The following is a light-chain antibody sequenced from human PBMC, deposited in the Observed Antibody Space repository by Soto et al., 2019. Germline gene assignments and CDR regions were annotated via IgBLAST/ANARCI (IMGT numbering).Light chain of an antibody. CDR2: AAS. CDR1: DNIAKY. CDR3: QQSYSAPPWT. J-gene: IGKJ1*01. Sequence: DIQTTQSPSSLSASVEDSVTITCRTSDNIAKYLNWYQQKPGQVPKLLIVAASRLQSGVPTRFSGSGSGTDFTLTINNLQPEDFATYYCQQSYSAPPWTFGQGTKVDIK. V-gene: IGKV1-39*01.